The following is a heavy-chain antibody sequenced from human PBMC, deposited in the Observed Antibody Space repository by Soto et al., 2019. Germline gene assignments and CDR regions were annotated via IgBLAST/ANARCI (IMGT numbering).Heavy chain of an antibody. V-gene: IGHV3-9*01. Sequence: DVQLVESGGGLVQPGRSLRLSCAASGFTFDDYAMHWVRQAPGKGLEWVSGISWNSGSIGYADSVKGRFTISRDNAKNSLYLQMNSLRAEDTALYYCAKASYPYGDYIPLGMDVWGQGTTVTVSS. CDR2: ISWNSGSI. J-gene: IGHJ6*02. CDR3: AKASYPYGDYIPLGMDV. CDR1: GFTFDDYA. D-gene: IGHD4-17*01.